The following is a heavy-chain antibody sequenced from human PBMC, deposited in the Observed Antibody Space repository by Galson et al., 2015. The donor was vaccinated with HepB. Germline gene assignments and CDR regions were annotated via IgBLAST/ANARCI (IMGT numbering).Heavy chain of an antibody. Sequence: LRLSCAASGFSFSDFYMSWIRQAPGKGLQWISYISGDGNYTHNAESVKGRFTISRDNAKNSLYLQMNSLRAEDTAVYYCARVNWGPDGYYYGGPPDYWGQGTLVTVSS. CDR2: ISGDGNYT. V-gene: IGHV3-11*06. CDR3: ARVNWGPDGYYYGGPPDY. D-gene: IGHD5-24*01. J-gene: IGHJ4*02. CDR1: GFSFSDFY.